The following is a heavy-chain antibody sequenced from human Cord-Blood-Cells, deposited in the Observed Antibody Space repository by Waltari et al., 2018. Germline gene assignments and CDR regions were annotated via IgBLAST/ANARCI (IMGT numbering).Heavy chain of an antibody. CDR3: AKDDYYDSSGYFDY. V-gene: IGHV3-30*18. Sequence: QVQLVESGGGVVQPGTSLRLSCAAPGLTFSSYGMHWVRQAPGKGLEWVAVIWYDGSNKYYADSVKGRFTISRDNSKNTLYLQMNSLRAEDTAMYYCAKDDYYDSSGYFDYWGQGTLVTVSS. CDR2: IWYDGSNK. CDR1: GLTFSSYG. D-gene: IGHD3-22*01. J-gene: IGHJ4*02.